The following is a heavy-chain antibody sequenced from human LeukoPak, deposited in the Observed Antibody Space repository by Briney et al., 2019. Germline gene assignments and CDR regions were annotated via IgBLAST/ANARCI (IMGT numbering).Heavy chain of an antibody. Sequence: GASVKVSCQASGYTFTGYYMHWVRQAPGQGLEWMGWISAYNGNTNYAQKLQGRVTMTTDTSTSTAYMELRSLRSDDTAVYYCARSTYYAFWKGTPADYWGQGTLVTVSS. CDR3: ARSTYYAFWKGTPADY. CDR1: GYTFTGYY. V-gene: IGHV1-18*04. J-gene: IGHJ4*02. D-gene: IGHD3-3*01. CDR2: ISAYNGNT.